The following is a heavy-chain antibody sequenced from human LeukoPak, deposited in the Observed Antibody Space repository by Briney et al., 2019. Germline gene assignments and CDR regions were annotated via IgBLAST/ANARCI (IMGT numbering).Heavy chain of an antibody. V-gene: IGHV3-33*01. CDR3: AREASIAARGGSFGY. J-gene: IGHJ4*02. Sequence: GGSLRLSCAASGFTFSNYDMHWVRQAPGKGLEWVAVIWFDGSNKFYADSVKGRFTISRDNSKNTLYLQMNSLRAEDTAVYYCAREASIAARGGSFGYWGQGTLVTVSS. D-gene: IGHD6-6*01. CDR1: GFTFSNYD. CDR2: IWFDGSNK.